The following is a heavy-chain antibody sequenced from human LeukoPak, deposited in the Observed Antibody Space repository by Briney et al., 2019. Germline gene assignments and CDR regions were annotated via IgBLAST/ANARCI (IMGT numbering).Heavy chain of an antibody. CDR2: IYSGGST. D-gene: IGHD3-3*01. Sequence: GGSLRLSCAASGFTVSSNYMSWVRQAPGKGLEWVSVIYSGGSTYYADSVKGRFTISRDNSKNTLYLQMNSLRAEDTAVYYCARVGKRTTIFGVVIPNAFDIWGQGTMVTVSS. CDR1: GFTVSSNY. V-gene: IGHV3-53*01. J-gene: IGHJ3*02. CDR3: ARVGKRTTIFGVVIPNAFDI.